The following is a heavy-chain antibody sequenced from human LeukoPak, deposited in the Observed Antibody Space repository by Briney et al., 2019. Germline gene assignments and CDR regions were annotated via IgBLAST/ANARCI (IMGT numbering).Heavy chain of an antibody. Sequence: KASETLSLTCTVSGGSISSSSYYWGWIRQPPGKGLEWIGSIYYSGSTYYNPSLKSRVTISVDTSKNQFSLKLSSVTDADTAVYYCARQGPCSGGSCDTYYYYYGMDVWGQGTTVTVSS. CDR3: ARQGPCSGGSCDTYYYYYGMDV. D-gene: IGHD2-15*01. J-gene: IGHJ6*02. V-gene: IGHV4-39*01. CDR2: IYYSGST. CDR1: GGSISSSSYY.